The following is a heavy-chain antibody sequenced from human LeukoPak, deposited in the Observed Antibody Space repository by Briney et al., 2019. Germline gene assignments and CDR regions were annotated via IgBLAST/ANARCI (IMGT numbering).Heavy chain of an antibody. CDR1: GFTFSHYC. D-gene: IGHD2-15*01. V-gene: IGHV3-74*01. CDR2: INSDGSST. CDR3: ERGGAYSYSHNDY. J-gene: IGHJ4*02. Sequence: GGSLRLSCAASGFTFSHYCMHWVRQAPGKGLVWVSRINSDGSSTYYADSVKGRFTISRDNAENTLYLQMNSLRTEDTAVYYCERGGAYSYSHNDYWGQGSVVTVSS.